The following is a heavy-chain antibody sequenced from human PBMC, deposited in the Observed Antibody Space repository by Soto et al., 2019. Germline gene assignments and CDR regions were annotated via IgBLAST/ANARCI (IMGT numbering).Heavy chain of an antibody. J-gene: IGHJ6*02. D-gene: IGHD3-3*01. CDR3: ARAKYDFWSGYYTYWGMDV. CDR2: ISAYNGNT. V-gene: IGHV1-18*01. CDR1: GYTFTSYG. Sequence: ASVKVSCKASGYTFTSYGISWVRQAPGQGLEWMGWISAYNGNTNYAQKLQGRVTMTTDTSTSTAYMELRSLRSDDTAVYYCARAKYDFWSGYYTYWGMDVWGQGTTVTVSS.